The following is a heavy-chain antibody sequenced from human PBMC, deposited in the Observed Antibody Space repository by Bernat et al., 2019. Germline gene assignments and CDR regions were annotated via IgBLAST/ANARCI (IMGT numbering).Heavy chain of an antibody. CDR1: GGSISSYY. CDR3: AREGFSSWFDP. V-gene: IGHV4-59*01. J-gene: IGHJ5*02. CDR2: IYYSGST. Sequence: QVQLQESGPGLVKPSETLSLTCTVSGGSISSYYWSWIRQPPGKGLEWIGYIYYSGSTNYNPSLKSRVTISVDTSKNQFSLKLSSVTAADTAVYYCAREGFSSWFDPWGQGTLVTVSS.